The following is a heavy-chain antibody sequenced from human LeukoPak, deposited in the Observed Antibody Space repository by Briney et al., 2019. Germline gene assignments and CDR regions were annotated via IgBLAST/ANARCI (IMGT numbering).Heavy chain of an antibody. CDR2: IRYDGSNK. CDR1: GFTFSSYD. J-gene: IGHJ3*02. CDR3: AKETIGDDAFDI. D-gene: IGHD3-10*01. V-gene: IGHV3-30*02. Sequence: GGSLRLSCAASGFTFSSYDMHWVRQAPGKGLEWVAFIRYDGSNKYYADSVRGRFTISRDNSKNTLYLQMNSLRAEDTAVYYCAKETIGDDAFDIWGQGTMVTVSS.